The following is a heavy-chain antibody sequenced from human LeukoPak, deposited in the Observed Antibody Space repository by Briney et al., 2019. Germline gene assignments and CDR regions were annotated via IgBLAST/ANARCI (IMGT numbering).Heavy chain of an antibody. Sequence: GSLRLSCAASGFTFSSYWMHWVRQAPGKGLAWVSGINWNGGSTGYADSVKGRFTISRDNAKNSLYLQMNSLRAEDTALYYCARDIPYYYDSSGYSPLAFDIWGQGTMVTVSS. D-gene: IGHD3-22*01. J-gene: IGHJ3*02. CDR2: INWNGGST. CDR3: ARDIPYYYDSSGYSPLAFDI. CDR1: GFTFSSYW. V-gene: IGHV3-20*04.